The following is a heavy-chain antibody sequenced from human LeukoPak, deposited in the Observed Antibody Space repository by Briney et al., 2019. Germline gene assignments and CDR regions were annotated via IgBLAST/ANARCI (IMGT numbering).Heavy chain of an antibody. V-gene: IGHV3-23*01. CDR2: ISGGGGST. CDR1: GFTFSSYA. Sequence: GGSLRLSCAASGFTFSSYAMSWVRQAPGKGLEWVSAISGGGGSTYYADSVKGRFTISRDNSKNTLYLQMNTLRAEDTAVYYCAKGGYCSSTSCYTEYFQHWGQGTLVTVSS. D-gene: IGHD2-2*02. J-gene: IGHJ1*01. CDR3: AKGGYCSSTSCYTEYFQH.